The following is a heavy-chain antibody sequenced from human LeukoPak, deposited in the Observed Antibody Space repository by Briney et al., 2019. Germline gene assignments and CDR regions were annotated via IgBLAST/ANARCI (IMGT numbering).Heavy chain of an antibody. V-gene: IGHV3-23*01. CDR2: ISGSGDNT. D-gene: IGHD3-22*01. J-gene: IGHJ4*02. Sequence: GGSLRLSCAASGFTFSSYAMRWVRQAPGKGLEWVSGISGSGDNTYYADSVKGRFTISRDNSKNTLYVQVNSLGTEDTAAYYCAKGSYYDSSGSFYFDYWGQGTLVTVSS. CDR1: GFTFSSYA. CDR3: AKGSYYDSSGSFYFDY.